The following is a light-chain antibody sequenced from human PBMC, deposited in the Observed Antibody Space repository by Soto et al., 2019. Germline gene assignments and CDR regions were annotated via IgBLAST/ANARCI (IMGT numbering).Light chain of an antibody. J-gene: IGKJ2*01. CDR1: QSVSSSY. CDR3: QQHGPA. CDR2: GAS. V-gene: IGKV3-20*01. Sequence: EIVLTQSPGTLSLSPGERATLSCRASQSVSSSYLAWYQQKPGQAPRLLIYGASSRATGIPDRFSGSGSGTDFTLTISRLEPEDFAVYYCQQHGPAFGQGTKLEIK.